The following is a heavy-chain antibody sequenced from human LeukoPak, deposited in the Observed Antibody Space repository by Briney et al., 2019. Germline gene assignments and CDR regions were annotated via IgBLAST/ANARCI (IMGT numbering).Heavy chain of an antibody. CDR3: ARGTPAPPSDYYYMDV. CDR1: GGTFSSYA. D-gene: IGHD2-2*01. CDR2: IIPIFGTA. Sequence: EASVKVSCKASGGTFSSYAISWVRQAPGQGLEWMGGIIPIFGTANYAQKFQGRVTITAGKSTSTAYMELSSLGSEDTAVYYCARGTPAPPSDYYYMDVWGKGTTVTVSS. V-gene: IGHV1-69*06. J-gene: IGHJ6*03.